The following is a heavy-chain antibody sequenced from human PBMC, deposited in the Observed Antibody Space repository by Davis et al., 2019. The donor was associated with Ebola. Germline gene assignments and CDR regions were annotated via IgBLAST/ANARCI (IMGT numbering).Heavy chain of an antibody. J-gene: IGHJ4*02. Sequence: GESLKISCAASGFTFSNAWMSWVRQAPGKGLEWVAVISYNGVNKNCADSVKGRFTVSRDNSKDTLYLEMNSLRVEDTAVYYCARGNGQNYGSALDYWGQRTLVTVSS. CDR1: GFTFSNAW. CDR2: ISYNGVNK. D-gene: IGHD3-10*01. CDR3: ARGNGQNYGSALDY. V-gene: IGHV3-30-3*01.